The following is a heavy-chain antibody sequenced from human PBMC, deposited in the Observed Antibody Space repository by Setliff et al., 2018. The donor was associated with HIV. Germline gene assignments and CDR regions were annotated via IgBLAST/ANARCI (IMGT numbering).Heavy chain of an antibody. V-gene: IGHV1-3*04. J-gene: IGHJ4*02. Sequence: ASVKVSCKASGYTLTAYAIHWVRQAPGQSLEWMGSINTVNGNTAYSQTFQGRVTISRATSATTVYMELSSLRFEDTALYFCARNALGGYYDFWGRGTLVTVSS. D-gene: IGHD1-26*01. CDR3: ARNALGGYYDF. CDR2: INTVNGNT. CDR1: GYTLTAYA.